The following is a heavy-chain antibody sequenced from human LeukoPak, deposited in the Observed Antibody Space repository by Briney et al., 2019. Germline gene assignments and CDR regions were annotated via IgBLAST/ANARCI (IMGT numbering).Heavy chain of an antibody. D-gene: IGHD4-17*01. V-gene: IGHV3-48*03. CDR2: ISSSGDTI. CDR3: ARDRGTATVRSFDI. CDR1: GFTFSSYE. Sequence: GGSLRLSCAGSGFTFSSYEMNWVRQAPGKGLEWVSYISSSGDTIHYTDSVKGRFTISRDNGKNSLYLQMNSLRAEDTAVYYCARDRGTATVRSFDIWGQGTVVTVS. J-gene: IGHJ3*02.